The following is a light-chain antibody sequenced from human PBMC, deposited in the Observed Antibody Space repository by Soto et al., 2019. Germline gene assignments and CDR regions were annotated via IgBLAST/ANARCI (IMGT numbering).Light chain of an antibody. Sequence: QSVLTQPPSVSAAPGQKVTISCSGSSSNIENHYVSWYQQLPGTAPKLLIYGNNKRPSGVPDRFSGSKSGTSATLGITGLPTGDEAAYFCGTQDRSLSSYVFRTGTNVT. CDR2: GNN. CDR1: SSNIENHY. J-gene: IGLJ1*01. CDR3: GTQDRSLSSYV. V-gene: IGLV1-51*01.